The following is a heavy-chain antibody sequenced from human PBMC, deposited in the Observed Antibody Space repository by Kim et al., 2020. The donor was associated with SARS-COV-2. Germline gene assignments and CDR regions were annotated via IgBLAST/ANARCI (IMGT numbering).Heavy chain of an antibody. D-gene: IGHD3-10*01. Sequence: ASVKVSCQASNYSLVNYGITWVRQAPGQGLEWMGWISPYNGVTTYAQNIQGRSTMTTDTATNTAYMELRTLSSGDTAGYYCAKDRLRGVLDFDLWGQGTLVTVSS. CDR3: AKDRLRGVLDFDL. CDR2: ISPYNGVT. J-gene: IGHJ4*01. V-gene: IGHV1-18*01. CDR1: NYSLVNYG.